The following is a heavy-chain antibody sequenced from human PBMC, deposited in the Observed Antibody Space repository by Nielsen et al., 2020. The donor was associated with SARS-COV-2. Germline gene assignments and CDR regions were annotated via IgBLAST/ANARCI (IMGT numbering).Heavy chain of an antibody. CDR1: GGSISSSSYY. CDR2: INHSGST. CDR3: ARDSVLLWYFDL. V-gene: IGHV4-39*07. D-gene: IGHD2-21*01. J-gene: IGHJ2*01. Sequence: SETLSLTCTVSGGSISSSSYYWSWIRQPPGKGLEWIGEINHSGSTNYNPSLKSRVTISVDTSKNQFSLKLSSVTAADTAVYYCARDSVLLWYFDLWGRGTLVTVSS.